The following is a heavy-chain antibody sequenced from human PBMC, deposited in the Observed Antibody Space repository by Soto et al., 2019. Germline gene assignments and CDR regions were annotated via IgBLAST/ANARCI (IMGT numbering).Heavy chain of an antibody. D-gene: IGHD6-6*01. CDR1: GFTFSSYA. V-gene: IGHV3-23*01. Sequence: GGSLRLSCAASGFTFSSYAMSWVRQAPGKGLEWVSAISGSGGSTYYADSVKGRFTISRDNSNNTLYLQMNSLRAEDTAVYYCAKDRRAGAARNYYSYGMDVWGQGTTVTVSS. CDR3: AKDRRAGAARNYYSYGMDV. J-gene: IGHJ6*02. CDR2: ISGSGGST.